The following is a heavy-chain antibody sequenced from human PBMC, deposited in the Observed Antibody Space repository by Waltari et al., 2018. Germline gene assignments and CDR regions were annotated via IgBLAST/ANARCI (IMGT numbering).Heavy chain of an antibody. Sequence: EVQLVESGGGLVQTGGSLRLSCAASGFGFSNYWMDWVRQVPGKGLVWVERTNKDGSGTAYADFVEGRLTISRDNAKSTLHLQMTSLTAEDTAVYYCVREKDLGGTCVFDFWGRGTLVTVSS. J-gene: IGHJ4*02. CDR1: GFGFSNYW. V-gene: IGHV3-74*01. D-gene: IGHD1-26*01. CDR2: TNKDGSGT. CDR3: VREKDLGGTCVFDF.